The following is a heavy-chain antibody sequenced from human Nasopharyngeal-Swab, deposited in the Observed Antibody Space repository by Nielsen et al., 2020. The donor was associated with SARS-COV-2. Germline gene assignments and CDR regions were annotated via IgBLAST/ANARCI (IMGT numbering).Heavy chain of an antibody. CDR2: ISYEGRIK. Sequence: GESLKISCTATGFTFRSHGMHWVRQAPGKGPEWVASISYEGRIKYYGDSVEGRFTIARDNSKNTLYLEMNRLRPEDTAIYSCAKDQWPRYDILTGWNGMDVWGQGTTVIVSS. CDR3: AKDQWPRYDILTGWNGMDV. CDR1: GFTFRSHG. J-gene: IGHJ6*02. D-gene: IGHD3-9*01. V-gene: IGHV3-30*18.